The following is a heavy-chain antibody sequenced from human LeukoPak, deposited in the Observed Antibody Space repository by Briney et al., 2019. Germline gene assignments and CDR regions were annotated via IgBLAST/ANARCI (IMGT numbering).Heavy chain of an antibody. CDR3: AKGYSGYDSYFDY. CDR1: GFTFSSYG. Sequence: GGSLRLSCAASGFTFSSYGMHWVRQAPGKGLEWVSAISGSGGSTYYADSVKGRFTISRDNSKNTLYLQMNSLRAEDTAVYYCAKGYSGYDSYFDYWGQGTLVTVSS. J-gene: IGHJ4*02. V-gene: IGHV3-23*01. CDR2: ISGSGGST. D-gene: IGHD5-12*01.